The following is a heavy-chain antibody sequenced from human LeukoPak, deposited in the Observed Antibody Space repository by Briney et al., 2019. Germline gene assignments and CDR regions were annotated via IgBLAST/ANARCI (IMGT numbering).Heavy chain of an antibody. D-gene: IGHD6-13*01. CDR2: IYRGGST. J-gene: IGHJ4*02. CDR1: GFTVSSKY. CDR3: ARGGARQQLVENYFDY. Sequence: GGSLRLSCAASGFTVSSKYMSWVRQAPGKGLEWVSVIYRGGSTDYADSVKGRFTVSRDNSKNTLYLQMNSLRAEDTAVYYCARGGARQQLVENYFDYWGQGTLVTVSS. V-gene: IGHV3-53*01.